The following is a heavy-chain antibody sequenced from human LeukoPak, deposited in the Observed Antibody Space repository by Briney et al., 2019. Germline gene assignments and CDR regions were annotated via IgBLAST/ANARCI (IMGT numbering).Heavy chain of an antibody. CDR1: GGSISSGGDS. J-gene: IGHJ2*01. CDR3: ARESYGGNSRYFDL. CDR2: IHHSGST. D-gene: IGHD4-23*01. V-gene: IGHV4-30-2*01. Sequence: PSETLSLTCAVSGGSISSGGDSWSWIRQPPGKGLEWIGYIHHSGSTYYNPSLESRVTISVDRSENQFSLKLSSVTAADTAVYYCARESYGGNSRYFDLWGRGTLVTVSS.